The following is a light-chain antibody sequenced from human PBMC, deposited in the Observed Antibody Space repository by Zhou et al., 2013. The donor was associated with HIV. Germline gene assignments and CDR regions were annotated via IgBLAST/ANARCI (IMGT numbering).Light chain of an antibody. J-gene: IGKJ2*01. Sequence: DIQLTQSPSFLSASVGDRVTITCRASQDIISYLAWYQQKPGKAPKLLIYDASRLQGGVPSRFSGSGSGTDYTLTISSLQPEDFASYYCQQAHSFPYTFGQGTKVETK. CDR3: QQAHSFPYT. CDR1: QDIISY. CDR2: DAS. V-gene: IGKV1-9*01.